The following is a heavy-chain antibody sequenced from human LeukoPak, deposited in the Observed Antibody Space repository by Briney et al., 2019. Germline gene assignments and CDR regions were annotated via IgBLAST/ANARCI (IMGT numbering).Heavy chain of an antibody. V-gene: IGHV3-21*01. D-gene: IGHD2-2*01. CDR3: ASDLPAATS. CDR2: ISGSSDYI. CDR1: GFTFSGYS. Sequence: GGSLRLSCAASGFTFSGYSMNWVRQAPGKGLEWVSSISGSSDYIFYADLAKGRFTISRDNAKNSLYLQMNSLRAEDTAVYYCASDLPAATSWGQGTPVTVSS. J-gene: IGHJ4*02.